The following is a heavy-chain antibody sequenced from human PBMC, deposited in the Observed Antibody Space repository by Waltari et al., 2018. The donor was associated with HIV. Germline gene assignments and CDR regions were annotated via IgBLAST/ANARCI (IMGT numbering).Heavy chain of an antibody. V-gene: IGHV3-48*01. Sequence: EVQLVESGGGLVQPGGSLRLSCAASGFTFSSYSLNWVRQAPGKGLECISYISSSSGSIYYADSVKGRFTISRDNARNSLYLQMSSLRAEDTALYYCATSYRGPYHFDYWGQGTLVTVSS. J-gene: IGHJ4*02. CDR3: ATSYRGPYHFDY. CDR2: ISSSSGSI. CDR1: GFTFSSYS. D-gene: IGHD3-10*01.